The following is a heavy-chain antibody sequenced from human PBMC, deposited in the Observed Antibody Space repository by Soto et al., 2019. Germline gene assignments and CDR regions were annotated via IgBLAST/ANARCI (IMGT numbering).Heavy chain of an antibody. Sequence: PSETLSLTCTVSGGSISSSSYYWGWIRQPPGKGLEWIGSIYYSGSTYYNPSLKSRVTISVDTSKNQFSLKLSSVTAADTAVYYCARRYGSGFDYLGQGTLVTVS. J-gene: IGHJ4*02. CDR2: IYYSGST. CDR3: ARRYGSGFDY. V-gene: IGHV4-39*01. CDR1: GGSISSSSYY. D-gene: IGHD5-18*01.